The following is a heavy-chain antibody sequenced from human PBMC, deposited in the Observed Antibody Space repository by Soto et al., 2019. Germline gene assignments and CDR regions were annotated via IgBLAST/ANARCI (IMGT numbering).Heavy chain of an antibody. V-gene: IGHV1-3*01. Sequence: ASVKVSCKASGYTFTTYNMHWVRQAPGQRLEWKGWINAGNGNTKYSQKFQGRVTITRDTSASTAYMELSSLRSEDTAVYYCATVRTHCSNGICYLHYFDYWGQGTLVTVSS. J-gene: IGHJ4*02. D-gene: IGHD2-8*01. CDR3: ATVRTHCSNGICYLHYFDY. CDR1: GYTFTTYN. CDR2: INAGNGNT.